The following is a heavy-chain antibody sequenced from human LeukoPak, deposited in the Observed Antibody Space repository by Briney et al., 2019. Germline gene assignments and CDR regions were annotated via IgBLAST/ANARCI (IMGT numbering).Heavy chain of an antibody. CDR2: ISYEGSKK. J-gene: IGHJ5*02. CDR3: ARHPTSSRWYWFDP. D-gene: IGHD6-19*01. V-gene: IGHV3-30*04. CDR1: GFIFSSYA. Sequence: PGMSLRLSCAASGFIFSSYAMHCVRQAPGKGLEWVAVISYEGSKKYYADSVKGRFTISRDNYKHTLSLKMHSLRAEDTAVYYCARHPTSSRWYWFDPWGQGTLVTVSS.